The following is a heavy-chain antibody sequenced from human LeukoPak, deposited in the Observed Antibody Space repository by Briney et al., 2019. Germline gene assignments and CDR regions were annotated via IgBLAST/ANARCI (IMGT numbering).Heavy chain of an antibody. Sequence: ASVKVSCKASGYTFTGYYMHWVRQAPGQGLEWMGWINPNSGGTNYAQKFQGRVTMTRDTSISTAYMELSRLRSDDTAVYYCARARGDYDAFDIWGQGTMVTVSS. CDR2: INPNSGGT. D-gene: IGHD3-10*01. CDR1: GYTFTGYY. CDR3: ARARGDYDAFDI. J-gene: IGHJ3*02. V-gene: IGHV1-2*02.